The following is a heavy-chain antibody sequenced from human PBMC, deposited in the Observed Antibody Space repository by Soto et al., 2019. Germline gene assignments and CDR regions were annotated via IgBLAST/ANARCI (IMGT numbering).Heavy chain of an antibody. CDR3: AKDLGFSAPTAFDF. J-gene: IGHJ4*02. CDR2: IVAATGTT. CDR1: GFTFSYYA. V-gene: IGHV3-23*01. Sequence: GGSLRLSCAASGFTFSYYAMSWVRQTPGKGLEWVSGIVAATGTTYYTDSVKGRFAISRDNSRNTLYLQMSILRAEDTVVYYCAKDLGFSAPTAFDFWGQGTLVTVSS. D-gene: IGHD3-16*01.